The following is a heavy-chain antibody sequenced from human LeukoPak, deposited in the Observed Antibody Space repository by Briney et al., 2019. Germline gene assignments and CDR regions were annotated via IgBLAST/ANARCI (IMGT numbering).Heavy chain of an antibody. D-gene: IGHD2-21*02. Sequence: SETLSLTCIVSGGTINNYYWSWIPQPPGKGLEWIGYIYYIGSTNYNPSLRGRVTMSVDTSKNRLSLTLTSVTAADTAVYYCARYCDGDCNSSAFDLWGQGTLVTVSS. CDR2: IYYIGST. CDR1: GGTINNYY. CDR3: ARYCDGDCNSSAFDL. V-gene: IGHV4-59*13. J-gene: IGHJ3*01.